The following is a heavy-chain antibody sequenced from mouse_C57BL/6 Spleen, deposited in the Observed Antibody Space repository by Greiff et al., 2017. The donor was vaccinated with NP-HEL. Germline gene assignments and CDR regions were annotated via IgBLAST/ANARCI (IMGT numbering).Heavy chain of an antibody. CDR3: ARSYYDYDGYYFDY. J-gene: IGHJ2*01. D-gene: IGHD2-4*01. V-gene: IGHV3-6*01. CDR2: ISYDGSN. Sequence: EVKLQESGPGLVKPSQSLSLTCSVTGYSITSGYYWNWIRQFPGNKLEWMGYISYDGSNNYNPSLKNRISITRDTSKNQFFLKLNSVTTEDTATYYCARSYYDYDGYYFDYWGQGTTLTVSS. CDR1: GYSITSGYY.